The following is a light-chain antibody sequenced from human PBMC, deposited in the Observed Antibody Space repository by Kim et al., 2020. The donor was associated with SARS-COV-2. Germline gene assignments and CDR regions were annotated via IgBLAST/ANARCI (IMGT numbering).Light chain of an antibody. CDR2: RND. CDR1: SSNIGSNY. J-gene: IGLJ3*02. CDR3: AAWDDSLSGV. Sequence: PGQRVTISCSGSSSNIGSNYVYWYQQLPGTAPKLLIYRNDPRPSGVPDRFSGSKSGTSASLAISGLRSEDEADYYCAAWDDSLSGVFGGGTQLTVL. V-gene: IGLV1-47*01.